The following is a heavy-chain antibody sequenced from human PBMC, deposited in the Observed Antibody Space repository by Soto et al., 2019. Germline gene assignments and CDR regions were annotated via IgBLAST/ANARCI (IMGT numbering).Heavy chain of an antibody. D-gene: IGHD6-13*01. CDR3: ARVEGYRSSWVYYYGMDV. CDR2: IIPIFGTA. V-gene: IGHV1-69*01. CDR1: GGTFSSYA. J-gene: IGHJ6*02. Sequence: QVQLVQSGAEVKKPGSSVKVSCKASGGTFSSYAISWVRQAPGQGLEWMGGIIPIFGTANYAQKFQGRVTIPADGSTSTAYMELSSLRSEDTAVYYCARVEGYRSSWVYYYGMDVWGQWTTVTVSS.